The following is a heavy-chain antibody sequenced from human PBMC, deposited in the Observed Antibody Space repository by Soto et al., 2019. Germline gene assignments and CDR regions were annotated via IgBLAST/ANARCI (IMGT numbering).Heavy chain of an antibody. CDR2: INHSGST. J-gene: IGHJ4*02. Sequence: SETLSLTCAVYGGSFSGYYWSWIRQPPGKGLEWIGEINHSGSTNYNPSLKSRVTISVDTSKNQFSLKLSSVTAADTAVYYCARGHHWNDVPFDYWGQGTLVTVSS. CDR3: ARGHHWNDVPFDY. V-gene: IGHV4-34*01. CDR1: GGSFSGYY. D-gene: IGHD1-1*01.